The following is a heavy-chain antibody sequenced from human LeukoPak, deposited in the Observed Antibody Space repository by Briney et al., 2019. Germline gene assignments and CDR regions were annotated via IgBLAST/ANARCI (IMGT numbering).Heavy chain of an antibody. CDR3: ARGSGWYGDY. Sequence: GGSLRLSCAASGFTFSSYSMNWVRQAPGKGLEWVSSISSSSSYIYYADSVKGRFTISRDNAKNSLYLQMNSLRAADTAVYYCARGSGWYGDYWGKGTLVTVSS. CDR1: GFTFSSYS. D-gene: IGHD6-19*01. J-gene: IGHJ4*02. CDR2: ISSSSSYI. V-gene: IGHV3-21*01.